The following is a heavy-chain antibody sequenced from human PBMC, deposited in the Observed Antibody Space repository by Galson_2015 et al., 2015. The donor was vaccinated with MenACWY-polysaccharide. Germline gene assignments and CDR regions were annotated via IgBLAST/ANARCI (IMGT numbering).Heavy chain of an antibody. J-gene: IGHJ4*02. CDR2: IYSSGST. CDR1: GFTVSSNY. Sequence: SLRLSCAASGFTVSSNYMSWVRQAPGKGLEWVSVIYSSGSTYYEDSVKGRFTITRANDKNSLYLQMSSLRAEDTAVYFCSREGDHHGSGESFDYSGQGTLVAVSS. D-gene: IGHD3-10*01. CDR3: SREGDHHGSGESFDY. V-gene: IGHV3-53*01.